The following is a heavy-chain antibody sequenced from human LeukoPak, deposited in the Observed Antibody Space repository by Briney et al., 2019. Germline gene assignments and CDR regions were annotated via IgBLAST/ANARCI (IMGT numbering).Heavy chain of an antibody. D-gene: IGHD2-2*01. CDR2: IIPIFGTA. CDR1: GGTFSSYA. J-gene: IGHJ6*03. V-gene: IGHV1-69*05. Sequence: GASVKVSCKASGGTFSSYAISWVRQAPGQGLEWMGGIIPIFGTANYAQKFQGRVTITTDESTSTAYMELSSLRSEDTAVYYCARDAVVVPAAMGSYYYYYMDVWGKGTTVTVSS. CDR3: ARDAVVVPAAMGSYYYYYMDV.